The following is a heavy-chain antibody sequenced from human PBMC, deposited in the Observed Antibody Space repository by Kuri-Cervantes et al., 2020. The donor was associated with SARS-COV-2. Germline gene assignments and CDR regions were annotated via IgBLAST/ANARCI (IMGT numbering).Heavy chain of an antibody. CDR2: IRSKAYGGTT. V-gene: IGHV3-49*04. CDR1: GFTFGDYA. Sequence: GESLKISCTASGFTFGDYAMSWARQAPGKGLEWVGFIRSKAYGGTTEYAASVKGRFTISRDDSKSIAYLQMNSLKTEDTAVYYCTRDDFWSGYFGYWGQGTLVTVSS. CDR3: TRDDFWSGYFGY. J-gene: IGHJ4*02. D-gene: IGHD3-3*01.